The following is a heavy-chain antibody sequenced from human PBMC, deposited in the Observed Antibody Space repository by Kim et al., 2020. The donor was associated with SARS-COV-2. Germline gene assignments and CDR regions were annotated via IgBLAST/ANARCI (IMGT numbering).Heavy chain of an antibody. Sequence: SQTLSLTCAISGDSVSSQTAAWNWVRQSPSRGLEWLGRTYYRSTWNYEYALSLRGRITINVDTSKNQFSLQLNSVTPEDTAVYYCLRDQIQGDAYLMDYWGQGTLITISS. CDR3: LRDQIQGDAYLMDY. CDR2: TYYRSTWNY. CDR1: GDSVSSQTAA. J-gene: IGHJ4*02. D-gene: IGHD5-18*01. V-gene: IGHV6-1*01.